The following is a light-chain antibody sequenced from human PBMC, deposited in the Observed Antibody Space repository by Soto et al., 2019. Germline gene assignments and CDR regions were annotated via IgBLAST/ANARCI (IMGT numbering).Light chain of an antibody. CDR2: GAS. CDR1: QSVSSN. Sequence: EIVMTQSPATLSVSPGERDTVSCRASQSVSSNLAWYQQKPGQAPRLLIYGASTRATGIPARFSGSGSGTEFTPTISSLQSENFAIYFCQQYNNWPPDRTFGQGTKVEIK. V-gene: IGKV3-15*01. CDR3: QQYNNWPPDRT. J-gene: IGKJ1*01.